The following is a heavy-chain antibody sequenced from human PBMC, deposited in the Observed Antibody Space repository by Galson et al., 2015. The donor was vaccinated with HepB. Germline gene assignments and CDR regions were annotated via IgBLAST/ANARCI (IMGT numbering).Heavy chain of an antibody. CDR1: GLMFSSYA. D-gene: IGHD6-19*01. CDR3: ARDKLETVSGTGYFQH. Sequence: LRLSCAASGLMFSSYAMHWVRRAPGKGLEWVAVISYDGRNKYYVDSVKGRFTISRDNSKNTLYLQMNSLRAEDTAVYYCARDKLETVSGTGYFQHWGQGTLVTVSS. J-gene: IGHJ1*01. CDR2: ISYDGRNK. V-gene: IGHV3-30*04.